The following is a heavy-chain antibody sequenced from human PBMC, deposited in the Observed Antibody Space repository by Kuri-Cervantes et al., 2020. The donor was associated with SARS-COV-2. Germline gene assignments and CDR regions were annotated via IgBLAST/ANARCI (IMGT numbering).Heavy chain of an antibody. Sequence: GESLKISCSASGFSFNSYAMHWVRQPPGKGLEYVSAISSNGGSTYYADSVKGRFTISRDNSKSTLYLQMSSLRAEDTAVYYCVKDPKGFGVSFLVAAFDTWGQGTMVTVSS. CDR3: VKDPKGFGVSFLVAAFDT. CDR1: GFSFNSYA. D-gene: IGHD3-3*02. V-gene: IGHV3-64D*08. CDR2: ISSNGGST. J-gene: IGHJ3*02.